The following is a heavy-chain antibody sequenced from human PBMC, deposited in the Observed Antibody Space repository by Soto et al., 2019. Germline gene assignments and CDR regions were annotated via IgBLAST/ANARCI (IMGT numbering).Heavy chain of an antibody. CDR1: GGSVNGYY. CDR2: INHTGGT. D-gene: IGHD3-3*01. CDR3: ATRITVFGLLIPPFDP. V-gene: IGHV4-34*01. J-gene: IGHJ5*02. Sequence: SETLSLTCAVYGGSVNGYYWNWSRQPPGKGLEWIGEINHTGGTHYNPSLKSRVTMSVDTSKNQFSLRLSSVTAADTAIYYCATRITVFGLLIPPFDPWGQVTQVTVSS.